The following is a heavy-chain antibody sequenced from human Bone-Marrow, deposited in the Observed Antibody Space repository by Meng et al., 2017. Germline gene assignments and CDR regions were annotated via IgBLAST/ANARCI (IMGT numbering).Heavy chain of an antibody. D-gene: IGHD2-2*01. J-gene: IGHJ4*02. Sequence: GESLKISCAASGFTFSSYAMSWVRQAPGKGLEWVSAISGSGGSTYYADSVKGRFTISRDNSKNTLYLQMNSLRAEDTAVYYCAVQVVPAACFDYWGQGTRVTVSS. CDR2: ISGSGGST. V-gene: IGHV3-23*01. CDR3: AVQVVPAACFDY. CDR1: GFTFSSYA.